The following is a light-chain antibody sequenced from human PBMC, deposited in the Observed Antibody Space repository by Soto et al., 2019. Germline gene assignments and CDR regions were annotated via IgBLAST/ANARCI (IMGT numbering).Light chain of an antibody. J-gene: IGLJ1*01. V-gene: IGLV1-47*01. Sequence: QAVLTQPPSASGAPGQRVTISCSVIMSNIGSNYVYWYQQLPGTAPKLLIYRNNQRPSGVPDRFSGSKSGTSASLAISGLRSEDEADYYCAAWDDSLSGYVFGTGTKVTVL. CDR1: MSNIGSNY. CDR2: RNN. CDR3: AAWDDSLSGYV.